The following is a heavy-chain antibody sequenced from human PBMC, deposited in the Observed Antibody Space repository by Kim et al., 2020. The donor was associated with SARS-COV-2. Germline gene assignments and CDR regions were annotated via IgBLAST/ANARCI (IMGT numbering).Heavy chain of an antibody. CDR2: IWSDGINK. J-gene: IGHJ4*02. CDR1: GFILNNYG. V-gene: IGHV3-33*01. CDR3: ARGEMTTTPLGY. Sequence: GGSLRLSCAASGFILNNYGIHWVRQAPGKGLEWVAVIWSDGINKNYADSVKGRFTVSRDNSKNMLYLQMNSLRAEDTAMYYCARGEMTTTPLGYWGQGTLVTVSS. D-gene: IGHD4-4*01.